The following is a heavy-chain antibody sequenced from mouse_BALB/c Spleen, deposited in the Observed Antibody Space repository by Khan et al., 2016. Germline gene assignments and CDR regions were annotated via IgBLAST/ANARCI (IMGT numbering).Heavy chain of an antibody. J-gene: IGHJ2*01. CDR3: ARHEEGSYCFDY. V-gene: IGHV1-62-2*01. Sequence: QVQLQQSGAGLVKPGASVKLSCKASGYTFTEYIIHWVKQRSGQGLEWIGWFYPGSGNIKYNEKFKDKATLTADKSSSTVYMELSRLTSEDSAVYFCARHEEGSYCFDYWGQGTTLTVSS. CDR2: FYPGSGNI. CDR1: GYTFTEYI.